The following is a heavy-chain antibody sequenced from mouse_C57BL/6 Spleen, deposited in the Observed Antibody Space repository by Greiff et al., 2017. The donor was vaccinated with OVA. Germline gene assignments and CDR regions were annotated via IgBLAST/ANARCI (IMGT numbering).Heavy chain of an antibody. CDR3: AKNDDYDGGGAMDY. CDR2: IWRGGST. D-gene: IGHD2-4*01. Sequence: VQLQQSGPGLVQPSQSLSITCTVSGFSLTSYGVHWVRQSPGKGLEWLGVIWRGGSTDYNAAFMSRLSITKDNSKSQVFFKMNSLQADDTAIYYCAKNDDYDGGGAMDYWGQGTSVTVSS. V-gene: IGHV2-5*01. CDR1: GFSLTSYG. J-gene: IGHJ4*01.